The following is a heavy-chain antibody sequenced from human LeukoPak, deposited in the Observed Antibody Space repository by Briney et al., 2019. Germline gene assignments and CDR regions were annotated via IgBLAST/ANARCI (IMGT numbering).Heavy chain of an antibody. V-gene: IGHV1-46*01. J-gene: IGHJ3*02. CDR2: INPSGGST. Sequence: GASVKVSCKASGYTFTSYYMHWVRQAPGQGLEWMGIINPSGGSTSYAQKFQGRVTMTRDTSTSTVYMELSNLRSEDTAVYYCARGAGSGSYYMWSAFDIWGQGTMVTVSS. CDR1: GYTFTSYY. CDR3: ARGAGSGSYYMWSAFDI. D-gene: IGHD3-10*01.